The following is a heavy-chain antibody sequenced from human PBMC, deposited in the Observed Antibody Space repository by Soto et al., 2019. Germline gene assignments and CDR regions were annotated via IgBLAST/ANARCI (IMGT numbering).Heavy chain of an antibody. V-gene: IGHV3-7*01. CDR3: ARDHYSSGWYLGGNWYFDL. D-gene: IGHD6-19*01. CDR1: GFTFSSYW. CDR2: IKQDGSEK. J-gene: IGHJ2*01. Sequence: EVQLVESGGGLVQPGGSLRLSCAASGFTFSSYWMSWVRQAPGKGLEWVANIKQDGSEKYYVDSVKGRFTISRDNAKNSLYLQMNSLRDDDTAVYYCARDHYSSGWYLGGNWYFDLWGRGTLVTVSS.